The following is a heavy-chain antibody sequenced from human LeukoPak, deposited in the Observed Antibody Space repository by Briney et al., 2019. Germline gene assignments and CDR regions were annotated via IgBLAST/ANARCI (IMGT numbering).Heavy chain of an antibody. V-gene: IGHV1-18*04. J-gene: IGHJ6*03. CDR2: ISAYNGNT. CDR1: GYTFSGYY. Sequence: AAVKVSCKSSGYTFSGYYMHWVRQAPGQGLEWMGWISAYNGNTNYAQKLQGRVTMTTDTSTSTAYMELRSLRSDDTAVYYCARGEYSGPYYDFWSGYSPHYYYYYMDVWGKGTTVTVSS. CDR3: ARGEYSGPYYDFWSGYSPHYYYYYMDV. D-gene: IGHD3-3*01.